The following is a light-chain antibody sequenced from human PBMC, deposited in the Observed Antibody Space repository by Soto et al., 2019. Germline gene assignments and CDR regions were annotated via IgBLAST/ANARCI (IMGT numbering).Light chain of an antibody. CDR3: QHTNSFPYT. CDR1: QGINSW. Sequence: DFQMTQSPSSVSASVGDRVTITCRASQGINSWLAWYQQKPGKAPKLLIYAASSLQRGVPSRFSGSGSGTDFSLTINSLQPEDFATYYCQHTNSFPYTFGQGTKLEIK. J-gene: IGKJ2*01. CDR2: AAS. V-gene: IGKV1-12*01.